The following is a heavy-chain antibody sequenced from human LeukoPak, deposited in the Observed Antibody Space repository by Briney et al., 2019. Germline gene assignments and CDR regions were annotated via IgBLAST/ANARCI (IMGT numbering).Heavy chain of an antibody. J-gene: IGHJ4*02. Sequence: GESLKISCKGSGYSFTSYWSGWVRQMPGKGLERMGIIYPGDSDTRYSPSFQGQVTISAGKSISTAYLQWRSLKTSDTALYYCASRKKGMATAGFDYWGQGTLVTVSS. CDR2: IYPGDSDT. V-gene: IGHV5-51*01. CDR1: GYSFTSYW. CDR3: ASRKKGMATAGFDY. D-gene: IGHD5-24*01.